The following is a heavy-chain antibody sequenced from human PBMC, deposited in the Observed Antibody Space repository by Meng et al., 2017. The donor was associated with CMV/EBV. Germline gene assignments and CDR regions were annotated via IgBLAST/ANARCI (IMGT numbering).Heavy chain of an antibody. CDR2: IYPGDSDI. D-gene: IGHD3-10*01. CDR3: ARHTSGSGGLDV. CDR1: GYSFPTYW. Sequence: GESLKISCKGSGYSFPTYWIGWVRQMPGKGLEWIGIIYPGDSDIRYSPSFQGQVTISADKSITTAYLQWSRPKASDTAIYYCARHTSGSGGLDVWGQGTRVTVSS. J-gene: IGHJ6*02. V-gene: IGHV5-51*01.